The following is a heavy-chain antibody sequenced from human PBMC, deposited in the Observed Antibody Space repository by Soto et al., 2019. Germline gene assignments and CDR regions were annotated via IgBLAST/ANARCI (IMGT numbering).Heavy chain of an antibody. V-gene: IGHV1-3*01. CDR1: GYTFTSYA. Sequence: GASVKVSCKASGYTFTSYAMHWVRQAPGQRLEWMGWINAGNGNTKYSQKFQGRVTITRDTSASTAYMELSSLRSEDTAVYYCARDGSAGRAEYFQHWGQGTLVTVSS. CDR2: INAGNGNT. D-gene: IGHD6-13*01. CDR3: ARDGSAGRAEYFQH. J-gene: IGHJ1*01.